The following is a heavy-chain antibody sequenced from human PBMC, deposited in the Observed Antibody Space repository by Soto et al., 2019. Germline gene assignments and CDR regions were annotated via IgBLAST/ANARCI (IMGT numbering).Heavy chain of an antibody. J-gene: IGHJ5*02. CDR2: ISSSSSYI. Sequence: PGGSLRLSCAASGFTFSSYSMNWVRQAPGKGLEWVSSISSSSSYIYYADSVKGRFTISRDNAKNSLYLQMNSLRAEDTAVYYCARDLSSARITIFGVVLNLFDPWGQGTLVTVSS. CDR3: ARDLSSARITIFGVVLNLFDP. D-gene: IGHD3-3*01. CDR1: GFTFSSYS. V-gene: IGHV3-21*01.